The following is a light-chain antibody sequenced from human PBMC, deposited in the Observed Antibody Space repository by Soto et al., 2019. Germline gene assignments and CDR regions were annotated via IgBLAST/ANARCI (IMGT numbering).Light chain of an antibody. CDR3: QHYGTSRIT. V-gene: IGKV3-20*01. J-gene: IGKJ5*01. CDR2: GAS. Sequence: EIVLTQSPGTLSLSPGERATLSCRASQSVSNDYVAWFQQKPGQTPRLLIYGASSRATGIPDRFSGSGSGTDFTLTISRLESEDFAVYYCQHYGTSRITFGQGTRLEIK. CDR1: QSVSNDY.